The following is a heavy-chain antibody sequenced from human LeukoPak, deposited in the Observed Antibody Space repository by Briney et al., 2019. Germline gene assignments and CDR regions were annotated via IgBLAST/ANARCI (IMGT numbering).Heavy chain of an antibody. CDR3: ARGPQGRYSPRKDDAFDI. D-gene: IGHD5-18*01. CDR2: MNPNSGNT. V-gene: IGHV1-8*01. J-gene: IGHJ3*02. Sequence: ASVKVFCKASGYTFTSYDINWVRQATGQGLEWMGWMNPNSGNTGYAQKFQGRVTMTRNTSISTAYMELSSLRSEDTAVYYCARGPQGRYSPRKDDAFDIWGQGTMVTVSS. CDR1: GYTFTSYD.